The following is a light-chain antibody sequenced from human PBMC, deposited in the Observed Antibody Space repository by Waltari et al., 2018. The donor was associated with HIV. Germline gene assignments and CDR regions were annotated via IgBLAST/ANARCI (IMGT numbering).Light chain of an antibody. V-gene: IGKV3-15*01. CDR1: QSISSN. J-gene: IGKJ1*01. CDR2: DAS. CDR3: QQYNDWLSWT. Sequence: EIVMTQSPATLSVSPGQRATVSCWASQSISSNLAWYQQRPGQPPRLLVYDASTRVAGIPARFSASGFATEFTLTISSLQSEDFAVYYCQQYNDWLSWTFGQGTKVEMK.